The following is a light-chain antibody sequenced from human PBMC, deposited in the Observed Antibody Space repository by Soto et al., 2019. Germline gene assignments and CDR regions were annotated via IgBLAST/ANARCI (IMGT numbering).Light chain of an antibody. Sequence: IVLTQSPGTLSLSPGERATLSCRASQSVSRSYLAWYQQKLGQPPRLLIYGASNRATGIPDRFSGSGSGTDFTLTIGRLEPEDFAGYYCQQYATSPPTFGGGTKVEIK. J-gene: IGKJ4*01. CDR3: QQYATSPPT. CDR2: GAS. V-gene: IGKV3-20*01. CDR1: QSVSRSY.